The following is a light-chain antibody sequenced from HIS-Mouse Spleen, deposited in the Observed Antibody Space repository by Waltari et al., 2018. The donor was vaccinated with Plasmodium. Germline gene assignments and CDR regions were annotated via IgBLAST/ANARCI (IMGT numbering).Light chain of an antibody. CDR2: AAS. CDR3: QQLNSYPSIT. V-gene: IGKV1-9*01. Sequence: DIQLTQSPSFLSASVGDRVTITCRANQGISSYLAWYQQKPAKAPKLLIYAASTLQSGVPSRFSGSGSGTEFTLTISSLQPEDFATYYCQQLNSYPSITFGQGTRLEIK. J-gene: IGKJ5*01. CDR1: QGISSY.